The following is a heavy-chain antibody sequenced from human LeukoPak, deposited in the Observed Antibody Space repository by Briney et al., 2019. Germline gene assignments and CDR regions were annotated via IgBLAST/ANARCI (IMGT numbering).Heavy chain of an antibody. CDR2: ISSSGSTI. D-gene: IGHD3-10*01. V-gene: IGHV3-48*03. J-gene: IGHJ5*02. Sequence: GGSLRLSCAASGFTFSSYEMNWVRQAPGKGLEWVSYISSSGSTIYYADSVKGRFTISRDNSKNTLYLQMNSLRAEDTAVYYCAIRYWFDPWGQGTLVTVSS. CDR1: GFTFSSYE. CDR3: AIRYWFDP.